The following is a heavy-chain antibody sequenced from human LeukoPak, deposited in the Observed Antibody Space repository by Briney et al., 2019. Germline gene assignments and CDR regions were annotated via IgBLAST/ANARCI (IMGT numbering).Heavy chain of an antibody. CDR3: AEDGIRYVGEKVAFDI. J-gene: IGHJ3*02. Sequence: SETLSLTCAVYGGSFSGYYWSWIRQPPGKVLEWIGEINHSGSTNYNPSLKSRVTISVDTSKNQFSLKLSSVTAADTAVYYCAEDGIRYVGEKVAFDIWGQGTMVTVSS. V-gene: IGHV4-34*01. CDR1: GGSFSGYY. D-gene: IGHD3-9*01. CDR2: INHSGST.